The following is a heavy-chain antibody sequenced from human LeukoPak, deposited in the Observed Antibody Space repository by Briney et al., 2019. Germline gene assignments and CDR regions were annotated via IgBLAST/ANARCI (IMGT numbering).Heavy chain of an antibody. J-gene: IGHJ5*02. Sequence: PGGSLRLSCAASGFTFSSYTMKWVRQAPGKGLEWVSSISGSSTTFISYADSLKGRFTISRDNAKNSLYLHMNSLRAEDTAVYYCARDSAYCGGDCYSDSWGQGTLVTVSS. V-gene: IGHV3-21*01. CDR3: ARDSAYCGGDCYSDS. CDR1: GFTFSSYT. CDR2: ISGSSTTFI. D-gene: IGHD2-21*02.